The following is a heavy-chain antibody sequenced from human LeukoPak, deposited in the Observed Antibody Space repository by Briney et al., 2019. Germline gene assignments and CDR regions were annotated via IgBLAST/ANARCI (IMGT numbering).Heavy chain of an antibody. CDR1: GGSISSYY. Sequence: PSETLSLTCTVSGGSISSYYWSWIRQPPGKGLEWIGYIYYSGSTNYNPSLKSRVTISVDTSKNQFSLKLSSVTAADTAVYYCARGTGAYDILTGYYYYYYMDVWGKGTTVTISS. CDR2: IYYSGST. CDR3: ARGTGAYDILTGYYYYYYMDV. D-gene: IGHD3-9*01. J-gene: IGHJ6*03. V-gene: IGHV4-59*01.